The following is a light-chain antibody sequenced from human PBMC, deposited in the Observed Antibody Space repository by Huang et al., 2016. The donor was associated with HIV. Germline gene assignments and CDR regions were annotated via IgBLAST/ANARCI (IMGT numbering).Light chain of an antibody. V-gene: IGKV1-39*01. J-gene: IGKJ4*01. CDR2: SST. Sequence: DIQVTQSPSSLSASVGDRVTITCRTSQRISSHLSWYQQKIGKGPKLLIYSSTVLQSGVPSRVTGSGSGTDFTLTINSLQPEDFATYYYQQTYSAPVTFGGGTRVEIK. CDR3: QQTYSAPVT. CDR1: QRISSH.